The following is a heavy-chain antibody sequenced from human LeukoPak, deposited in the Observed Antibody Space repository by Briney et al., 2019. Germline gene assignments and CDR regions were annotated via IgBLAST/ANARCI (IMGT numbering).Heavy chain of an antibody. CDR1: GYTFTGYY. CDR2: INPSGGST. J-gene: IGHJ6*03. Sequence: ASVKVSCKASGYTFTGYYMHWVRQAPGQGLEWMGIINPSGGSTSYAQKFQGRVTMTRDMSTSTVYMELSSLRSEDTAVYYCARGAGNYYGSGADYYYYYMDVWGKGTTVTVSS. CDR3: ARGAGNYYGSGADYYYYYMDV. V-gene: IGHV1-46*01. D-gene: IGHD3-10*01.